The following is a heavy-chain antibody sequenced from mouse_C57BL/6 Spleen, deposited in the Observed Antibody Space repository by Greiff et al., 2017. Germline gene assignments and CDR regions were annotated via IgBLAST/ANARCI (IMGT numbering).Heavy chain of an antibody. CDR1: GYTFTSYG. D-gene: IGHD2-14*01. V-gene: IGHV1-81*01. J-gene: IGHJ3*01. CDR3: ARTEEGTTRKDAWFAY. CDR2: IYPRSGNT. Sequence: QVQLQQSGAELARPGASVKLSCKASGYTFTSYGISWVKQRTGQGLEWIGEIYPRSGNTYYNEKFKGKATLTADKSSSTAYMELRSLTSEDSAVYFWARTEEGTTRKDAWFAYWGQGTLVTVSA.